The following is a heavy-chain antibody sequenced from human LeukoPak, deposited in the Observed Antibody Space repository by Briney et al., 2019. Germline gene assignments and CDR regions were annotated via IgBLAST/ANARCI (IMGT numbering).Heavy chain of an antibody. V-gene: IGHV1-24*01. D-gene: IGHD6-13*01. CDR3: ATQQLVRFVLRFQH. CDR1: GYTLTELS. CDR2: FDPENGET. J-gene: IGHJ1*01. Sequence: ASVKVSCKVSGYTLTELSMHWVRQAPGKGLEWMGRFDPENGETIYAQKFQGRVTMTEDTSTNTAYMELSSLRSEDTAVYYCATQQLVRFVLRFQHWGQGTLVTVSS.